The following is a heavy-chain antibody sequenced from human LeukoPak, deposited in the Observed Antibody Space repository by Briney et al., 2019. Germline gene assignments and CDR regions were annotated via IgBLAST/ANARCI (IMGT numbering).Heavy chain of an antibody. D-gene: IGHD3-10*01. CDR3: ARSRTGSGFLFDY. CDR1: GYTFTAYY. CDR2: INPNSGGT. V-gene: IGHV1-2*02. Sequence: ASVKVSCTPSGYTFTAYYMHWVRQAPGQGLEWMGWINPNSGGTNYAQKFQGRVTMTRDTSISTAYMELSRLRSDDTAVYYCARSRTGSGFLFDYWGQGTLITVSS. J-gene: IGHJ4*02.